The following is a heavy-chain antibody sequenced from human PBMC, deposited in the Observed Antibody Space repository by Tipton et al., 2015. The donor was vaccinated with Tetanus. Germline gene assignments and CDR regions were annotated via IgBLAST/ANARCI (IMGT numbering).Heavy chain of an antibody. D-gene: IGHD6-13*01. J-gene: IGHJ5*02. V-gene: IGHV4-59*01. CDR2: IYYSGST. CDR3: AREVAAPGTNWFGP. CDR1: GGSISSYY. Sequence: TLSLTCTVSGGSISSYYWSWIRQPPGKGLEWIGYIYYSGSTNYNPSLKSRVTISVDTSKNQFSLKLSSVTAADTAVYYCAREVAAPGTNWFGPWGQGTLVTVSS.